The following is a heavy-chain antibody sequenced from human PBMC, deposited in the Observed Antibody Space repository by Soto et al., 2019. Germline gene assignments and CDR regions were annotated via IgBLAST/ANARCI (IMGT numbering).Heavy chain of an antibody. CDR1: GYTFTGYY. V-gene: IGHV1-2*04. CDR2: INPNSGGT. D-gene: IGHD6-13*01. J-gene: IGHJ3*02. Sequence: ASVKVSCKASGYTFTGYYMHWVRQAPGQGLEWMGWINPNSGGTNYAQKFQGWVTMTRDTSISTAYTELSRLRSDDTAVYYCARDWAAAGNDAFDIWGQGTMVTVSS. CDR3: ARDWAAAGNDAFDI.